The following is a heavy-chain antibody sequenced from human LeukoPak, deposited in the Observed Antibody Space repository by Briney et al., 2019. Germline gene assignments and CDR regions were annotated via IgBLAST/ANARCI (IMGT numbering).Heavy chain of an antibody. J-gene: IGHJ5*02. V-gene: IGHV4-30-4*01. CDR1: GGSISSGDYY. CDR3: AREGRDYGDYESTFSPWFDP. Sequence: PSETLSRTCTVSGGSISSGDYYWSWIRQPPGKGLGWIGYIYYSGSTYYNPSLKSRVTISVDTSKNQFSLKLSSVTAADTAVYYCAREGRDYGDYESTFSPWFDPWGQGTLVTVSS. D-gene: IGHD4-17*01. CDR2: IYYSGST.